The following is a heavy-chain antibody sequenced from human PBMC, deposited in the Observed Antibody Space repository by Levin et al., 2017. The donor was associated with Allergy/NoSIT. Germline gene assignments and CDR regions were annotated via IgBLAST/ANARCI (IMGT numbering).Heavy chain of an antibody. J-gene: IGHJ6*03. D-gene: IGHD3-9*01. V-gene: IGHV3-21*01. CDR2: ISSSSSYI. CDR3: ARDPTYYDILTGHYYYYYYMDV. CDR1: GFTFSSYS. Sequence: GESLKISCAASGFTFSSYSMNWVRQAPGKGLEWVSSISSSSSYIYYADSVKGRFTISRDNAKNSLYLQMNSLRAEDTAVYYCARDPTYYDILTGHYYYYYYMDVWGKGTTVTVSS.